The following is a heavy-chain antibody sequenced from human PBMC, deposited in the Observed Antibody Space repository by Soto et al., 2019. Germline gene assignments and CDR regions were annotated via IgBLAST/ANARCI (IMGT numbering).Heavy chain of an antibody. CDR1: GFAFSSYA. J-gene: IGHJ6*02. Sequence: PGGSLRLSCEASGFAFSSYAMHWVRQAPGKGLEWVGVISYDGNYIYYADSVKGRFTISRDNSKNTLYVQVNSLRPEDTAVYYCAKGILSATIGPYAMDVWGQGXTVTV. D-gene: IGHD3-16*01. CDR3: AKGILSATIGPYAMDV. V-gene: IGHV3-30*18. CDR2: ISYDGNYI.